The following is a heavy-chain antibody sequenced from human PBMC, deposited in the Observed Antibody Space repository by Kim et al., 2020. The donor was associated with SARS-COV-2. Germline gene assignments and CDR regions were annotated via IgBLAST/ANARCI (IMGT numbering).Heavy chain of an antibody. CDR3: AKDNPTYTDI. CDR1: GFTFSNYA. D-gene: IGHD5-18*01. CDR2: ITNTGRGA. V-gene: IGHV3-23*01. Sequence: GGSLRLSCAASGFTFSNYAMTWVRQAPGKGLEWVSTITNTGRGAYYADSVKGRFTISRDTSKNTLYLQMNSLRVEDTAIYYCAKDNPTYTDIWGQGTLVTVSS. J-gene: IGHJ4*02.